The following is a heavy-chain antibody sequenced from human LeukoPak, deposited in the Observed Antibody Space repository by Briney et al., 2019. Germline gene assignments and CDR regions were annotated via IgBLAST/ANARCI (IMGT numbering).Heavy chain of an antibody. CDR3: ARMSSYCDY. Sequence: GSLRLSCVASGFTFSSHHMNWVRQTPGKGLESVATIKPDGSEKYYVGSVKGRFTISRDNAKSSLYLQMNSLRAEDTGVYFCARMSSYCDYWGQGTLVTVSS. V-gene: IGHV3-7*01. CDR2: IKPDGSEK. CDR1: GFTFSSHH. D-gene: IGHD2-2*01. J-gene: IGHJ4*02.